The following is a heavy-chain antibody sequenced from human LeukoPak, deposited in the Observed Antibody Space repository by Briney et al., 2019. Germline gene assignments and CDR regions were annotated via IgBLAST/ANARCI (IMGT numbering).Heavy chain of an antibody. Sequence: KPGESLKITCKGSGYSFTSYWIGWVRQMPEKGLEWMGIIYPGDSNTRYSPSFQGQVTIPADKSIRTAYMQWGSLKASDTAMYYCARTSSGLPVLFDYWGQGTLVTVSS. V-gene: IGHV5-51*01. CDR1: GYSFTSYW. CDR2: IYPGDSNT. J-gene: IGHJ4*02. CDR3: ARTSSGLPVLFDY. D-gene: IGHD6-19*01.